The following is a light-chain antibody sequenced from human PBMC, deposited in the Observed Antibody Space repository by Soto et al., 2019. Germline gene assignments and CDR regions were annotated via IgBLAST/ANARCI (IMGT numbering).Light chain of an antibody. J-gene: IGKJ2*01. Sequence: EIVLTQSPATLSLSPGERATLSCRASQSVSSYLAWYQQKPGQAPRLLIYDASNRATGIPARFSGSASGIDFTHTISSLEPEDFAVYYCQQRSNWPPYTFGQGTKLEIK. CDR3: QQRSNWPPYT. CDR1: QSVSSY. CDR2: DAS. V-gene: IGKV3-11*01.